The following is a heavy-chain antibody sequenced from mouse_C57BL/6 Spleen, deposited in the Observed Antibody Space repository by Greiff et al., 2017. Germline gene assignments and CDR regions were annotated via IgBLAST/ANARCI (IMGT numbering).Heavy chain of an antibody. V-gene: IGHV1-61*01. D-gene: IGHD1-1*02. Sequence: QVQLQQPGAELVRPGSSVTLSCKASGYTFTSYWLDWVKQRPVQGLEWIGNIYPSHSETHYNQKFKDKATLTVDQSSSTAYMQLSSLTSEDSAVYYCARSYYDYAMDYWGQGTSVTVSS. J-gene: IGHJ4*01. CDR2: IYPSHSET. CDR3: ARSYYDYAMDY. CDR1: GYTFTSYW.